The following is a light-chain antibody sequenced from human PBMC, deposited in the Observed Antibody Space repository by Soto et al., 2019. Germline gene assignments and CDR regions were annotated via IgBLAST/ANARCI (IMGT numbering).Light chain of an antibody. Sequence: IQLTQSPSSLSASVGDRVTITCRASQGISSYLAWYQQKPGKAPNLLIYAASTLQSGVPSRFSGSGSGTDFTLTISSLQPEDFATYYCQHLNSYPPTFGQGTKVEIK. V-gene: IGKV1-9*01. CDR1: QGISSY. CDR3: QHLNSYPPT. J-gene: IGKJ1*01. CDR2: AAS.